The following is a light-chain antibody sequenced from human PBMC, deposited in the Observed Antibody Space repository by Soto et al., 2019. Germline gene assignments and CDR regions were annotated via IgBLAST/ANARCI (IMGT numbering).Light chain of an antibody. CDR3: HQANSYPWT. CDR1: QDIGTW. Sequence: DIQMTQSPSSVSASVGDKVTIICRASQDIGTWLARYQQKPGRTPKLLIYGASTLQSGVPSRFSGSGSGTEFTLTISSLQAEDFASYYCHQANSYPWTFGQGTTVEI. J-gene: IGKJ1*01. V-gene: IGKV1-12*01. CDR2: GAS.